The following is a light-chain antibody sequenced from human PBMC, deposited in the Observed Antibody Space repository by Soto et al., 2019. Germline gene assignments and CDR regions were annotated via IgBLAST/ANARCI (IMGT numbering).Light chain of an antibody. Sequence: QSALTQPASVSGSPGQSITISCTGTSSDVGGYNYVSWYQQHPGKAPKLMIYDVSNRPSGVSNRCSGSKSGNTASLTISGRQAEDEADYYCSLYTSSSTVVFGGGTKLTVL. CDR2: DVS. CDR1: SSDVGGYNY. V-gene: IGLV2-14*01. J-gene: IGLJ2*01. CDR3: SLYTSSSTVV.